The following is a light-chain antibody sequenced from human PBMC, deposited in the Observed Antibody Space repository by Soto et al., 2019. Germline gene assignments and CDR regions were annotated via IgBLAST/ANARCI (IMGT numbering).Light chain of an antibody. CDR1: QSLRQW. Sequence: DILMTQSPATLSVSVGDRVTLTCRASQSLRQWIAWYQKTPGTAPKVLIYDATTLKSGVPSRFSGSGSGKDFTLTSSRLPQDDFANYYRQQYNTHSTFGQGTRLETK. CDR3: QQYNTHST. CDR2: DAT. V-gene: IGKV1-5*01. J-gene: IGKJ5*01.